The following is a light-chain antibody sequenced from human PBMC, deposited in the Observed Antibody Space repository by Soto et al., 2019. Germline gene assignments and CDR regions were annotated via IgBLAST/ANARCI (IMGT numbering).Light chain of an antibody. Sequence: IVLTQSPVTLSLSPGEGATLSCRASQSVTGTNLAWYQQRAGQAPRLLIYDAVRRATGIPDRFSGSGSGTDFTLTISSLQPDDFATYYCQHYNSYSEAFGQGTKVDIK. CDR3: QHYNSYSEA. J-gene: IGKJ1*01. V-gene: IGKV3-20*01. CDR2: DAV. CDR1: QSVTGTN.